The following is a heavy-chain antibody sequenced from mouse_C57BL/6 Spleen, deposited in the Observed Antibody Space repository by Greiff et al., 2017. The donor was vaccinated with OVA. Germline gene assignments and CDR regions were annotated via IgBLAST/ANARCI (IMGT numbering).Heavy chain of an antibody. V-gene: IGHV5-4*01. Sequence: EVHLVESGGGLVKPGGSLKLSCAASGFTFSSYAMSWVRQTPEKRLEWVATISDGGSYTYYPDNVKGRFTISRDNAKNNLYLQMSHLKSEDTAMYYCARGKVYAMDYWGQGTSVTVSS. CDR3: ARGKVYAMDY. J-gene: IGHJ4*01. CDR1: GFTFSSYA. CDR2: ISDGGSYT.